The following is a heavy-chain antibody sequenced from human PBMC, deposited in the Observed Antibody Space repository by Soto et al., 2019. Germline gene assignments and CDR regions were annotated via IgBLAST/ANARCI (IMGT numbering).Heavy chain of an antibody. CDR3: ARHQSSVWCFDAFDI. J-gene: IGHJ3*02. V-gene: IGHV1-18*01. Sequence: QVQLVQSGAEVKKPGASVKVSCKASGYTFTSYGITWVRQAPGQGLEWMGWISAYNGNTNYAQKLQGRVTMTTDTSTSTAYMALRSLRSDDTAVYYCARHQSSVWCFDAFDIWGQGTMVTVSS. D-gene: IGHD6-19*01. CDR2: ISAYNGNT. CDR1: GYTFTSYG.